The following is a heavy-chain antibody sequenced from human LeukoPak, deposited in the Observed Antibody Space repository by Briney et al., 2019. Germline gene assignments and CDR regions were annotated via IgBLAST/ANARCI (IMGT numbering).Heavy chain of an antibody. J-gene: IGHJ4*02. CDR3: AKMGSPVVVISYFDY. D-gene: IGHD3-22*01. Sequence: GGSLRLSCAASGFTFSSYAMSWVRQAPGKGLEWVSGISGSGAGTYYADPVKGRFTISRDNSKNTLYLQVNSLRAEDTAVYYCAKMGSPVVVISYFDYWGQGTLVTVSS. CDR2: ISGSGAGT. CDR1: GFTFSSYA. V-gene: IGHV3-23*01.